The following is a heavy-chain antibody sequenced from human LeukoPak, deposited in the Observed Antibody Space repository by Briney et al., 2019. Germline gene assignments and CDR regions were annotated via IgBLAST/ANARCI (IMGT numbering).Heavy chain of an antibody. Sequence: PGGPLRLSCTASGFSFEDYSIHWVRQAPGQGLEWVSGISGNSNSIQYAESVKGRFTISRDNAKNSLYLQMNSLRAEDTAFYYCARRGFCGGNCYLSPFDYWGQGALVTVSS. CDR1: GFSFEDYS. V-gene: IGHV3-9*01. D-gene: IGHD2-21*01. J-gene: IGHJ4*02. CDR2: ISGNSNSI. CDR3: ARRGFCGGNCYLSPFDY.